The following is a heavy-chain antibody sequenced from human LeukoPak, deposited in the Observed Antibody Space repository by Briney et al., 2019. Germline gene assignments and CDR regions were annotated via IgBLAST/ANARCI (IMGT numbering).Heavy chain of an antibody. D-gene: IGHD4-17*01. Sequence: PSETLSLTCFVSGGFITSYYWSWIRQPAGKGLEWIGRIYTHGTTNYNPSLKGRVTMSIDTSKNQFSLRLSSVTAADTAVYYCARGEGTTNFEYWGQGTLVTVSS. CDR3: ARGEGTTNFEY. CDR2: IYTHGTT. CDR1: GGFITSYY. V-gene: IGHV4-4*07. J-gene: IGHJ4*02.